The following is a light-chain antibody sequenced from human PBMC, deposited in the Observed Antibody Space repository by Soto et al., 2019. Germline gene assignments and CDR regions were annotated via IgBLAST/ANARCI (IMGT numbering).Light chain of an antibody. CDR1: QSVSSN. CDR3: QQYNNWPRT. J-gene: IGKJ1*01. CDR2: CAS. V-gene: IGKV3-15*01. Sequence: EIVMTQSPATLSVSPGERATLSCRASQSVSSNVDWYQQKPGQAPRLLIYCASTRATGIPARFSGSGSGTVITHTISSLQSEEFAVYYCQQYNNWPRTFGQGTKVEI.